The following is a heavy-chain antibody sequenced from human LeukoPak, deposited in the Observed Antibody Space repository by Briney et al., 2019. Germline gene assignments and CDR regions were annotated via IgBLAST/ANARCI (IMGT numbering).Heavy chain of an antibody. CDR2: INWNGGST. CDR1: GFTFSSYG. Sequence: PGGSLRLSCAASGFTFSSYGMHWVRQAPGKGLEWVSGINWNGGSTGYADSVKGRFTISRDNAKNSLYLQMNSLRAEDTALYHCARERFSMLYRQGDAFDIWGQGTMVTVSS. D-gene: IGHD2-8*01. CDR3: ARERFSMLYRQGDAFDI. J-gene: IGHJ3*02. V-gene: IGHV3-20*01.